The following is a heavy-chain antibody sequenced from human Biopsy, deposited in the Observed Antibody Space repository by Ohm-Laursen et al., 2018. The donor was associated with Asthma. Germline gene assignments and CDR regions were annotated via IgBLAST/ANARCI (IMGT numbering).Heavy chain of an antibody. D-gene: IGHD3-10*01. CDR2: ISVYNGNT. CDR1: GYTFNSAG. Sequence: VKVDCKTSGYTFNSAGITWVRQAPGQGLEWMGWISVYNGNTKVAQKLQDRVTMITDTSTSTAYMELRSLRSDDTAVYFCARAVDYSHYYGIDVWGQGTTVTVS. V-gene: IGHV1-18*01. CDR3: ARAVDYSHYYGIDV. J-gene: IGHJ6*02.